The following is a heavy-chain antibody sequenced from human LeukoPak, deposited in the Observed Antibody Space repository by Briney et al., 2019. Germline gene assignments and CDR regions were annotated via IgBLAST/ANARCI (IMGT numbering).Heavy chain of an antibody. CDR3: ARVIIKYSNYVVSHYYYYMDV. CDR2: ISAYNGNT. Sequence: ASAKVSCKASGYTFTSYGISWVRQAPGQGLEWMGWISAYNGNTNYAQKLQGRVTMTTDTSTSTAYMELRSLRSDDTAVYYCARVIIKYSNYVVSHYYYYMDVWGKGTAVTVSS. J-gene: IGHJ6*03. V-gene: IGHV1-18*01. D-gene: IGHD4-11*01. CDR1: GYTFTSYG.